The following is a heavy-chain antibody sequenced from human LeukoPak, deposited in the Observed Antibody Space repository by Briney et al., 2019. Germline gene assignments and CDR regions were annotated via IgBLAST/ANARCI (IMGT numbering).Heavy chain of an antibody. D-gene: IGHD6-13*01. CDR3: ARGHSFSSSWSRSALAI. CDR1: GGSISSSSYY. V-gene: IGHV4-39*07. CDR2: IYYSGST. Sequence: SETLSLTCTVSGGSISSSSYYWGWIRQPPGKGLEWIGSIYYSGSTYYNPSLTSRVTISLDTTNNQFSLNLISVTAADTAVYYCARGHSFSSSWSRSALAIWGQGTMVTVSS. J-gene: IGHJ3*02.